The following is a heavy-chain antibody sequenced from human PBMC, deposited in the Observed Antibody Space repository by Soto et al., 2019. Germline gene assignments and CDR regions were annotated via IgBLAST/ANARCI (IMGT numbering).Heavy chain of an antibody. CDR1: GGTFSSYA. V-gene: IGHV1-69*13. CDR2: IIPIFGTA. CDR3: ARGKSIAAAGTDYFDY. D-gene: IGHD6-13*01. J-gene: IGHJ4*02. Sequence: TVKVSCKASGGTFSSYAISGVVRSSLRGRDGMGGIIPIFGTANYAQKFQGRVTITADESTSTAYMELSSLRSEDTAVYYCARGKSIAAAGTDYFDYWGQGTLVTVSS.